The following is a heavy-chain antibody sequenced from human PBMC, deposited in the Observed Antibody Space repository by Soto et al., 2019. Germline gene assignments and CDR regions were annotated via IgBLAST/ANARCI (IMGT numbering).Heavy chain of an antibody. D-gene: IGHD3-10*01. V-gene: IGHV4-34*01. CDR1: GGSFSGYY. Sequence: SETLSLTCAVYGGSFSGYYWSWIRQPPGKGLEWIGEINHSGSTNYNPSLKSRVTISVDTSKNQFSLKLSSVTAADTAVYYCVRDPLFYGSGRPGYRGQRTPVTGSS. CDR3: VRDPLFYGSGRPGY. J-gene: IGHJ4*02. CDR2: INHSGST.